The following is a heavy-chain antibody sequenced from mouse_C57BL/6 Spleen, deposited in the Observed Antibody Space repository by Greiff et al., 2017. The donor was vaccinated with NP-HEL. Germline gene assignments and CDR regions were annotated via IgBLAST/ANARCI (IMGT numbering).Heavy chain of an antibody. Sequence: QVQLKESGPELVKPGASVKISCKASGYAFSSSWMNWVKQRPGKGLEWIGRIYPGDGDTNYNGKFKGKATLTADKSSSTAYMQLSSLTSEDSAVYFCARHIYYGSSSYAMDYWGQGTSVTVSS. CDR2: IYPGDGDT. CDR3: ARHIYYGSSSYAMDY. CDR1: GYAFSSSW. V-gene: IGHV1-82*01. D-gene: IGHD1-1*01. J-gene: IGHJ4*01.